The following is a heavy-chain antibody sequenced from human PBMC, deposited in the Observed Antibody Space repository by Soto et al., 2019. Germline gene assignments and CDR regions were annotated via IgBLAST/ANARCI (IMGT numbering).Heavy chain of an antibody. V-gene: IGHV3-21*01. CDR3: ARLAYCGGDCYSAVDY. CDR1: GFTFSSYG. Sequence: EVQLVESGGGLVKPGGSLRLSCAASGFTFSSYGMNWVRQAPGKGLEWVSSISSSSSYIYYADSVKGRFTISRDNAKNSLYLQMNSLRAEDTAVYYCARLAYCGGDCYSAVDYWGQGTLVTVSS. CDR2: ISSSSSYI. J-gene: IGHJ4*02. D-gene: IGHD2-21*02.